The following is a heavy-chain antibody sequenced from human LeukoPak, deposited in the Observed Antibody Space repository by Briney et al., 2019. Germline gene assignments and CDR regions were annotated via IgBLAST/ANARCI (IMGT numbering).Heavy chain of an antibody. CDR1: GFTFGPSA. CDR2: FGRSGSDT. Sequence: GGSLRLSCAASGFTFGPSAMSWVRQAPGKGPEWVSTFGRSGSDTYYSDSVKGRFTIFRDNSKNTLYLQMNSLRDEDTAVYYCAKGSLGSWYYFDYWGQGTLVTVSS. V-gene: IGHV3-23*01. J-gene: IGHJ4*02. CDR3: AKGSLGSWYYFDY. D-gene: IGHD6-13*01.